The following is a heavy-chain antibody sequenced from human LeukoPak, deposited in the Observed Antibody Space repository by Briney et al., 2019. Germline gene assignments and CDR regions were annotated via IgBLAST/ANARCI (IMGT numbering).Heavy chain of an antibody. D-gene: IGHD5-18*01. CDR1: GYIFTTYW. CDR2: IYPGDSDT. J-gene: IGHJ4*02. CDR3: ARGGYTYDSMFDY. V-gene: IGHV5-51*01. Sequence: GESLKISCKGSGYIFTTYWIGWVRQMPGKGLEWMGIIYPGDSDTRYSPSFQGQVTISADKSTSTAYLQWSSLKASDTAMYYCARGGYTYDSMFDYWGQGTLVTVSS.